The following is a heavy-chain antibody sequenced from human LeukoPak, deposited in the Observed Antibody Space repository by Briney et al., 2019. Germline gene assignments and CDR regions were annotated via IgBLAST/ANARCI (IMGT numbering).Heavy chain of an antibody. Sequence: SETLSLTCAVYGGSFSGYYWSWICQPPGKGLEWIGEINHSGSTNYNPSLKGRVTISVDTSKNQFSLKLSSVTAADTAVYYCARGGENYDYVWGSYRYSPYFDYWGQGTLVTVSS. CDR2: INHSGST. D-gene: IGHD3-16*02. J-gene: IGHJ4*02. CDR1: GGSFSGYY. CDR3: ARGGENYDYVWGSYRYSPYFDY. V-gene: IGHV4-34*01.